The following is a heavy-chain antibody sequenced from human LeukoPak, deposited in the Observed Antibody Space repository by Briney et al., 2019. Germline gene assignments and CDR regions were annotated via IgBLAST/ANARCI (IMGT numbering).Heavy chain of an antibody. D-gene: IGHD3-22*01. CDR2: IYTSGST. CDR3: ARGGYYYDSSGYSNDAFDI. Sequence: PSETLSLTCTVSGGSISNYYWSWIRQPAGKGLEWIGRIYTSGSTNYNPSLKSRVTISVDTSKNQFSLKLSSVTAADTAVYYCARGGYYYDSSGYSNDAFDIWGQGTMVTVSS. CDR1: GGSISNYY. V-gene: IGHV4-4*07. J-gene: IGHJ3*02.